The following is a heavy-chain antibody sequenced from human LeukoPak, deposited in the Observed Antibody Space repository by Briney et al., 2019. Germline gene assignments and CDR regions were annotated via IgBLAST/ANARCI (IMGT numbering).Heavy chain of an antibody. CDR1: RFTFSSYA. J-gene: IGHJ4*02. CDR3: AKEKDYGDYVPFDY. CDR2: ISGSGGST. V-gene: IGHV3-23*01. D-gene: IGHD4-17*01. Sequence: PGGSLRLSCAASRFTFSSYAMSWVRQAPGKGLEWVSAISGSGGSTYYADSVKGRFTISRDNSKNTLYLQMSSLRAEDTAVYYCAKEKDYGDYVPFDYWGQGTLVTVSS.